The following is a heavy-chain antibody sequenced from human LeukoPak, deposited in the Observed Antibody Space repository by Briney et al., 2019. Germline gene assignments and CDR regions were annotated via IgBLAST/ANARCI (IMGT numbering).Heavy chain of an antibody. CDR2: IYYSGST. J-gene: IGHJ3*02. CDR1: GGSISSSSYY. D-gene: IGHD3-10*01. Sequence: SETLSLTCTVSGGSISSSSYYWGWIRQPPGKGLEWIGSIYYSGSTYYNPSLKSRVTISVDTSKNQFSLKLSSVTAADTAVYYCARGQRISGAFDIWGQGTMVTVSS. V-gene: IGHV4-39*07. CDR3: ARGQRISGAFDI.